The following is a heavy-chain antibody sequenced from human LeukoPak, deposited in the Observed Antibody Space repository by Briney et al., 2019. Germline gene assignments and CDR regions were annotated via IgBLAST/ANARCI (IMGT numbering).Heavy chain of an antibody. D-gene: IGHD2-21*01. Sequence: ASVKVSCKASGYTFTGYYVHWVRQAPGQGLEWIGWINPNSGGTNFARKFQGRVTETRDTSISTAYMEVSRLTSDDTAVYYCARTGHTDAFDIWGQGTMVTVSS. J-gene: IGHJ3*02. CDR3: ARTGHTDAFDI. CDR1: GYTFTGYY. V-gene: IGHV1-2*02. CDR2: INPNSGGT.